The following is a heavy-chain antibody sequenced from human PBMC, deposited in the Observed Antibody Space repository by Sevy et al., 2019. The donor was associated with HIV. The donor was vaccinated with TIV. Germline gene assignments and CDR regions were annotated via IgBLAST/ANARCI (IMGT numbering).Heavy chain of an antibody. J-gene: IGHJ4*02. V-gene: IGHV3-64D*06. CDR1: GFTFSSYA. CDR2: ISSNGGST. Sequence: GGSLGLSCSASGFTFSSYAMHWVRQAPGKGLEYVSAISSNGGSTYYADSVKGRFTISRDNSKNTLYLQISSLRAEDTAVNYCVKGVGSSWHETFDYWGQGTLVTVSS. CDR3: VKGVGSSWHETFDY. D-gene: IGHD6-13*01.